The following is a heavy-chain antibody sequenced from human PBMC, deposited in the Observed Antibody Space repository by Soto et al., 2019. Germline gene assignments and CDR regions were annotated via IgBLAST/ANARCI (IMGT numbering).Heavy chain of an antibody. CDR2: INHSGST. CDR3: ARGGGVGRGAVTTLANYYYYYYMDV. CDR1: GGSFSGYY. D-gene: IGHD4-4*01. J-gene: IGHJ6*03. Sequence: SETLSLTCAVYGGSFSGYYWSWIRQPPGKGLEWIGEINHSGSTNYNPSLKSRVTISVDTSKNQFSLKLSSVTAADTAVYYCARGGGVGRGAVTTLANYYYYYYMDVWGKGTTVTVSS. V-gene: IGHV4-34*01.